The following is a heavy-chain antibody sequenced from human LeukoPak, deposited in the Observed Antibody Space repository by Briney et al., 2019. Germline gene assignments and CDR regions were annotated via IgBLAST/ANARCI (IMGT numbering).Heavy chain of an antibody. J-gene: IGHJ4*02. CDR1: GYTFSSYY. CDR3: ARYSGSYHTYFDS. D-gene: IGHD1-26*01. CDR2: INPSGGIT. Sequence: ASVNVSCKASGYTFSSYYIHWVRQAPGQGLEWMGIINPSGGITTYAQKFDGRVTMTRDTSTSTVDMKLSRLRSEDTAVYYCARYSGSYHTYFDSWGQGTLVTVSS. V-gene: IGHV1-46*01.